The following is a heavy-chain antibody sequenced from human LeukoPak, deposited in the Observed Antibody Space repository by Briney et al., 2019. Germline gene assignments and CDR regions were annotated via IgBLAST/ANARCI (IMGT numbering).Heavy chain of an antibody. D-gene: IGHD6-25*01. J-gene: IGHJ4*02. V-gene: IGHV4-39*01. CDR3: ASLGGPAAGSFDY. CDR1: GDSISRSDSY. Sequence: SETLSLTCSVSGDSISRSDSYWDWIRQPPGKGLEWIGTIYYSGRTYYSPSLKSRVTMSVDTSSNQFSLKLSSVTAADTAVYSCASLGGPAAGSFDYGGQGTLVTVSS. CDR2: IYYSGRT.